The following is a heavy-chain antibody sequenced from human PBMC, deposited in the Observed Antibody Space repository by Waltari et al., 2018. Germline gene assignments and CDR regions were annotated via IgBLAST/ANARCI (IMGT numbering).Heavy chain of an antibody. D-gene: IGHD5-18*01. J-gene: IGHJ1*01. CDR1: GYTFTGYY. CDR2: INPNSGGT. CDR3: ARDVGYSYDPVLQH. V-gene: IGHV1-2*06. Sequence: QVQLVQSGAEVKKPGASVKVYCKASGYTFTGYYMHWVRQAPGQGLEWRGRINPNSGGTNDEQKFQGRVTITADKSTSTAYMELSSLRSEDTAVYYCARDVGYSYDPVLQHWGQGTLVTVSS.